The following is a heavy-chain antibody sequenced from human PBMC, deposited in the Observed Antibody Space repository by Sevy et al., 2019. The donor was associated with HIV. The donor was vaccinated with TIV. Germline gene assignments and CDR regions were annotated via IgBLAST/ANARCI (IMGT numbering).Heavy chain of an antibody. V-gene: IGHV3-48*02. CDR2: ISSSSSTI. Sequence: GGSLRLSCAASGFTFSSCSMNWVRQAPGKGLEWVSYISSSSSTIYYADSVKGRFTISRDNAKNSLYLQMNSLRDEDTAGYYCARERGTGLWERYSGSYYSTSYGMDVWGQGTTVTVSS. J-gene: IGHJ6*02. CDR3: ARERGTGLWERYSGSYYSTSYGMDV. D-gene: IGHD1-26*01. CDR1: GFTFSSCS.